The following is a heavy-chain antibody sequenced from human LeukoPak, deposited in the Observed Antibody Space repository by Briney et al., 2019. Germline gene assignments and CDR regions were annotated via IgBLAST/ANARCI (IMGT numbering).Heavy chain of an antibody. Sequence: GGSLRLSCAASGFTFSSYTMSWVRQAAGKGLEWVSGISGTGGSTYSADSVKGRFTISRDNSKNTLYLQMNSLRAEDTAVYYCAKDYDVLTGDCNPAPIDYWGQGTLVTVSS. CDR2: ISGTGGST. CDR3: AKDYDVLTGDCNPAPIDY. V-gene: IGHV3-23*01. J-gene: IGHJ4*02. D-gene: IGHD3-9*01. CDR1: GFTFSSYT.